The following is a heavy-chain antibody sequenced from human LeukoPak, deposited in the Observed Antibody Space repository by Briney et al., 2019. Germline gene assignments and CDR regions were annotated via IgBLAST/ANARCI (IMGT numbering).Heavy chain of an antibody. CDR1: GGSISSSSYY. J-gene: IGHJ3*02. D-gene: IGHD2/OR15-2a*01. CDR3: ATFSTVVLSPYDGFDI. Sequence: SGTLSLTCTVSGGSISSSSYYWGWIRQPPGKGLEWVGSIYYSGSTYYNPSLKSRVTISVDTSKNQFSLQLRSVTAADTAMYYCATFSTVVLSPYDGFDIWGEGTMVTVFS. V-gene: IGHV4-39*07. CDR2: IYYSGST.